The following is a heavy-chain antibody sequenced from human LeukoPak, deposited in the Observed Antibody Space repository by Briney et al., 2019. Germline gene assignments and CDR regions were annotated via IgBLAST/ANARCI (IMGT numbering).Heavy chain of an antibody. D-gene: IGHD6-13*01. CDR3: ARRSWYHYLDY. Sequence: PSETLSLTCTVSGGSISSSSYYWGWIRQPPGKGLEWIGSTYYSGSTYYNPSLKSRVTISVDTSKNQFSLKLSSVTAADTAVYYCARRSWYHYLDYWGQGTLVTVSS. V-gene: IGHV4-39*01. CDR2: TYYSGST. CDR1: GGSISSSSYY. J-gene: IGHJ4*02.